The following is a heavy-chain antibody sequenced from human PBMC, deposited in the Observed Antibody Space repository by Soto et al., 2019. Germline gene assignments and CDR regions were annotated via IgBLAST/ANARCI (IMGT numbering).Heavy chain of an antibody. Sequence: QVQLVQSGAEVKKPGASVKVSCKTSGYSFTSQDINWVRQATGQGLEWMGWMNPNTGNAVYAQKFQGRVTMTRNTSTVTAYMELSSLRSEDTAVYYCARGYCSGGSCHQGWFDPWGQGTLVTVSS. V-gene: IGHV1-8*01. CDR2: MNPNTGNA. D-gene: IGHD2-15*01. CDR1: GYSFTSQD. CDR3: ARGYCSGGSCHQGWFDP. J-gene: IGHJ5*02.